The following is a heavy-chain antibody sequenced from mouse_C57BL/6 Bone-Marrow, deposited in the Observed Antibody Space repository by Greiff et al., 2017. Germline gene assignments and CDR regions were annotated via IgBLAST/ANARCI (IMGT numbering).Heavy chain of an antibody. CDR2: IYPRSGNT. Sequence: VQLQESGAELARPGASVKLSCKASGYTFTSYGISWVKQRTGQGLEWIGEIYPRSGNTYYNEKFKGKATLTADKSSSTAYMELRSLTSEDSAVYFCARDYRRYFDVWGTGTTVTVSS. D-gene: IGHD2-12*01. CDR3: ARDYRRYFDV. CDR1: GYTFTSYG. V-gene: IGHV1-81*01. J-gene: IGHJ1*03.